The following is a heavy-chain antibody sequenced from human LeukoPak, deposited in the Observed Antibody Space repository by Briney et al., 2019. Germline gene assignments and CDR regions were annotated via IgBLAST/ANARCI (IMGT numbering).Heavy chain of an antibody. CDR1: GGSISSSSYY. D-gene: IGHD1-26*01. J-gene: IGHJ4*02. CDR2: IYYSGST. Sequence: KSSETLSLTCTVSGGSISSSSYYWGWIRQPPGKGLEWIGSIYYSGSTYYNPSLKSRVTISVDTSKNQFSLKLSPVTAADTAVYYCARQLEWELPYFDYWGQGTLVTVSS. CDR3: ARQLEWELPYFDY. V-gene: IGHV4-39*01.